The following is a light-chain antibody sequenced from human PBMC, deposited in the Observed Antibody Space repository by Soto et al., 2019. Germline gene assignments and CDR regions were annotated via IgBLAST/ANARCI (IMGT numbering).Light chain of an antibody. J-gene: IGKJ1*01. V-gene: IGKV2-30*01. Sequence: DVVMTQSPLSLPVTLGQPASISCRSSQSLVYSDGYAYLNWFHQRPGQSPRRLIYKVSNRDSGVPDRFSGSGSGTDFTLKISRVEAEDVGVYYCMQGTPWPPTFGRGTKVEIK. CDR2: KVS. CDR1: QSLVYSDGYAY. CDR3: MQGTPWPPT.